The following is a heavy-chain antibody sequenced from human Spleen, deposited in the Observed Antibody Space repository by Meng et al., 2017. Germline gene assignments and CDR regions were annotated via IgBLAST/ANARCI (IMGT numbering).Heavy chain of an antibody. CDR2: INHSGNI. V-gene: IGHV4-34*04. J-gene: IGHJ5*01. CDR3: ARGPTPNANDFDS. D-gene: IGHD1-1*01. CDR1: GRSCSDYN. Sequence: QVQQPASGLCLVRPSWTPSRPFFVSGRSCSDYNWSRHPHPHGQGLDWLGEINHSGNITPTPPLRSTATIYTSTPQNTLSLKLSSVTAADSAVYSCARGPTPNANDFDSWGQGTLVTVSS.